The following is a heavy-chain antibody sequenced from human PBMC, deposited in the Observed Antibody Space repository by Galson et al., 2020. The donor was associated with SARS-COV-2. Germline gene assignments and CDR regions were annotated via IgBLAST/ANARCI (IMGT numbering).Heavy chain of an antibody. Sequence: GESLKISCAASGFTFSSYAMHWVRQAPGKGLEWVAVISYDGSNKYYADSVKGRFTISRDNSKNTLYLQMNSLRAEDTAVYYCARDFNYYDSSGLDYWGQGTLVTVSS. CDR3: ARDFNYYDSSGLDY. D-gene: IGHD3-22*01. J-gene: IGHJ4*02. CDR2: ISYDGSNK. V-gene: IGHV3-30-3*01. CDR1: GFTFSSYA.